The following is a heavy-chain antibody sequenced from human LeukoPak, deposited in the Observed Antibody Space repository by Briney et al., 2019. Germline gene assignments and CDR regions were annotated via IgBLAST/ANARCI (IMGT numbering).Heavy chain of an antibody. CDR3: ARDRRQQLVIWFDP. Sequence: SQTLSLTCTVSGGSISSGGYYWSWIRQPPGKGLEWIGYIYHSGSTYYNPSLKSRVTISVDRSKNQFSLKLSSVTAADTAVYYCARDRRQQLVIWFDPWGQGTLVTVSS. CDR2: IYHSGST. CDR1: GGSISSGGYY. D-gene: IGHD6-13*01. J-gene: IGHJ5*02. V-gene: IGHV4-30-2*01.